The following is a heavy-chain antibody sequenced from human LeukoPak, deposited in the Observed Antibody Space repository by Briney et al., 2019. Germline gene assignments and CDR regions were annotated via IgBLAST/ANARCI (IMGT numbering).Heavy chain of an antibody. CDR3: AREPSTPYYYGSGSPLDY. CDR2: INPDNGGT. D-gene: IGHD3-10*01. J-gene: IGHJ4*02. V-gene: IGHV1-2*02. Sequence: ASVKVSCKASGYTFTAYYIHWVRQAPGQGLEWMGWINPDNGGTNYAQKFQGRVTMTRDTSISTAYMELSRLRSDDTAVYYCAREPSTPYYYGSGSPLDYWGQGTLVTVSS. CDR1: GYTFTAYY.